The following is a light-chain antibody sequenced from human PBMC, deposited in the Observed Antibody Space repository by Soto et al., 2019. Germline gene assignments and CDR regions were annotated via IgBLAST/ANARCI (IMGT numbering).Light chain of an antibody. V-gene: IGKV3-15*01. CDR3: QQYSSWPQE. J-gene: IGKJ1*01. Sequence: EIVMTQSPATLSVSPGERATLSCRASQSVSSNLAWYQQKPGQAPRLLIYGASTRATGIPARFSGSGSGTAFSLTVCNLLSEDLSVYYCQQYSSWPQEFGQGTKVEVK. CDR1: QSVSSN. CDR2: GAS.